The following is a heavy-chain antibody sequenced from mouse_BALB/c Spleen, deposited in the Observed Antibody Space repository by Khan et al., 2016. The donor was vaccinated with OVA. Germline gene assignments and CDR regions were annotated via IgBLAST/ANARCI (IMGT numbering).Heavy chain of an antibody. CDR1: GYTFTSYV. Sequence: EVQLQESGPELVKPGASVKMSCKASGYTFTSYVIHWVRQKPGQGLEWIGYIYPYNDDTKYNEKFKGKATLTSDKSSSTAYMELSSLTSEDSAVYFCATHGSTYTWFAYWGQGTLVTVSA. CDR2: IYPYNDDT. J-gene: IGHJ3*01. D-gene: IGHD1-1*01. CDR3: ATHGSTYTWFAY. V-gene: IGHV1S136*01.